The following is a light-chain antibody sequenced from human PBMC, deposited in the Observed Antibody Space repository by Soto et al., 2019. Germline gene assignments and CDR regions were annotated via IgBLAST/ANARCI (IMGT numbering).Light chain of an antibody. V-gene: IGKV3-15*01. CDR1: QSVNSN. CDR2: GAS. CDR3: QQYNNWQT. Sequence: EIVMTQSPATLSVSPGERATLSCRASQSVNSNLAWYQQKPGQAPRLLIYGASTRATGVPARFSGSGSGTEFTLSVSSLKSEDFAVYFCQQYNNWQTFGQGTKVEIK. J-gene: IGKJ1*01.